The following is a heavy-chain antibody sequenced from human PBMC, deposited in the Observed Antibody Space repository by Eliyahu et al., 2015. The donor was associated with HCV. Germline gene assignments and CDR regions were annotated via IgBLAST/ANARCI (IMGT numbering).Heavy chain of an antibody. CDR1: XGSISSYY. CDR3: ARRIADTMVRGVIITGDWFDP. Sequence: QVQLQESGPGLVKPSETLSLTFTVSXGSISSYYWSWIRQPPGKGLXWIGXIYFSGSTNXNPPLKSRVTISVDTSKNQFSLKLSSVTAADTAVYYCARRIADTMVRGVIITGDWFDPWGQGTLVTVSS. CDR2: IYFSGST. J-gene: IGHJ5*02. V-gene: IGHV4-59*08. D-gene: IGHD3-10*01.